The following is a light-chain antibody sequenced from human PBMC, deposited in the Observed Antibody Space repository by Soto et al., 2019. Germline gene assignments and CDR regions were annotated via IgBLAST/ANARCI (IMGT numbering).Light chain of an antibody. V-gene: IGKV2-28*01. J-gene: IGKJ2*01. CDR1: QSLLHSNGYNY. CDR3: MQALQTPDT. Sequence: DIVMTQSPLSLPVTPGEPASISCRSSQSLLHSNGYNYLDWYLQKPGQSPQLLIYLGSNRASGVHDRFSGSGLGTDFTLKISRVEAEDVGVYYCMQALQTPDTFGQGTKLEIK. CDR2: LGS.